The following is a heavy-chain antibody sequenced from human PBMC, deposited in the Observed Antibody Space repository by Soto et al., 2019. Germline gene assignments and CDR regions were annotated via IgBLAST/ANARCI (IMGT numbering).Heavy chain of an antibody. CDR2: IDSSGST. D-gene: IGHD2-15*01. J-gene: IGHJ5*02. Sequence: TLSLTCTVSGGSISSYYCSWIRQSAGKGLEWIGRIDSSGSTNYNPSLKSRVTMSVDTSKNQFSLNLSSVTAADTAVYYCARGIRGGGFDPWGQGTLVTVSS. CDR3: ARGIRGGGFDP. CDR1: GGSISSYY. V-gene: IGHV4-4*07.